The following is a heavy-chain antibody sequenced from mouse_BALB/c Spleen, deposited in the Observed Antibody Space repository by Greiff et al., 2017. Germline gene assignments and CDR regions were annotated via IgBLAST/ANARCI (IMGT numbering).Heavy chain of an antibody. CDR2: ISSGGSYT. Sequence: EVKLMESGGGLVKPGGSLKLSCAASGFTFSSYTMSWVRQTPEKRLEWVATISSGGSYTYYPDSVKGRFTISRDNAKNTLYLQMSSLKSEDTAMYYCTRGEKFITTATGFAYWGQGTLVTVSA. CDR3: TRGEKFITTATGFAY. D-gene: IGHD1-2*01. J-gene: IGHJ3*01. CDR1: GFTFSSYT. V-gene: IGHV5-6-4*01.